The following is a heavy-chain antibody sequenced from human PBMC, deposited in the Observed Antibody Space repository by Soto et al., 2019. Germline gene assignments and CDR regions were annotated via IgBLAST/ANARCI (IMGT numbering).Heavy chain of an antibody. Sequence: PGGSLRLSCAVSGFTFSSYAMSWVRQAPGKGLEWVSAISGSGGSKYYADSVKGRFTISRDNSKNTLYLQMNSLRAEDTAVYYCASSSIAAAINAFDIWGQGTMVTVSS. D-gene: IGHD6-13*01. CDR1: GFTFSSYA. CDR2: ISGSGGSK. J-gene: IGHJ3*02. CDR3: ASSSIAAAINAFDI. V-gene: IGHV3-23*01.